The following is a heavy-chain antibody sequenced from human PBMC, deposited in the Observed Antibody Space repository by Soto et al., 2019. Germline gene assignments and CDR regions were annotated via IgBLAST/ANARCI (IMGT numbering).Heavy chain of an antibody. CDR3: ARGIAVAGNWFDP. J-gene: IGHJ5*02. Sequence: GGSLRLSCAASGFSFSRFWMNWVRQAPGKGLEWVANIKLHGDEKNFVDSVKGRFIISRDNAKNSLYLQMNSLRVEDTAVYYCARGIAVAGNWFDPWGQGTLVTVSS. V-gene: IGHV3-7*03. CDR2: IKLHGDEK. D-gene: IGHD6-19*01. CDR1: GFSFSRFW.